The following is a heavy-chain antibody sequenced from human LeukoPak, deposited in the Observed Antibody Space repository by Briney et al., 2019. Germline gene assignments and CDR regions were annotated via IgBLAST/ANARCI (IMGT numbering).Heavy chain of an antibody. Sequence: ASVKVSCKASGYTFTSYGISWVRQAPGQGLEWMGWISAYNGNTNYAQKLQGRVTMTTDTSTSTAYMELRSLRSDDTAVYYCARPYYDILTGYYPLGYWGQGTLVTVSS. D-gene: IGHD3-9*01. V-gene: IGHV1-18*04. CDR1: GYTFTSYG. CDR3: ARPYYDILTGYYPLGY. J-gene: IGHJ4*02. CDR2: ISAYNGNT.